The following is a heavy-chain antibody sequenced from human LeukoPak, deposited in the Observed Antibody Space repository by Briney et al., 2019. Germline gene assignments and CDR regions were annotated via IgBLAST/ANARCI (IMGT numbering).Heavy chain of an antibody. J-gene: IGHJ6*03. CDR2: IYSSGST. Sequence: SETLSLTCTVSGGPISSGSYYWSWIRQPAGKGLEWIGRIYSSGSTNYNPSLKSRATMSVDTSKNQFSLKLSSVTAADTAVYYCAIESAVRGVIQGTGNMDVWGKGTTVTISS. CDR3: AIESAVRGVIQGTGNMDV. V-gene: IGHV4-61*02. CDR1: GGPISSGSYY. D-gene: IGHD3-10*01.